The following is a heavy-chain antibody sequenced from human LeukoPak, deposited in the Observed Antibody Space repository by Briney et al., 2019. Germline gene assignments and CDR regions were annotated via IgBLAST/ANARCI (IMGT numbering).Heavy chain of an antibody. CDR1: GFTFSHHN. V-gene: IGHV3-21*01. CDR3: AREVFRYYDSSGHPHYFDY. J-gene: IGHJ4*02. D-gene: IGHD3-22*01. CDR2: ISSTSGFI. Sequence: GSLRLSCAASGFTFSHHNMNWVRRAPGKGLEWVSSISSTSGFIYYADSVKGRFTISRDNAKNSLYLQMNSLRVEDTAVYFCAREVFRYYDSSGHPHYFDYWGQGTLVTVSS.